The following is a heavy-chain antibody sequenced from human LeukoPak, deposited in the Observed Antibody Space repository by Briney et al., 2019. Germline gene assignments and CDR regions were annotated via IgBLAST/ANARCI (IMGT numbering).Heavy chain of an antibody. D-gene: IGHD6-19*01. CDR1: GFTFSSSE. CDR3: AAAGYSSGWYNIDY. CDR2: IGVPGDS. Sequence: QPGGSLRLSCAASGFTFSSSEFHWVRQATGKGLEWVSAIGVPGDSYYADSVKGRFTISRDNSKNTLYLQMNSLRAEDTAVYYCAAAGYSSGWYNIDYWGQGTLSPSPQ. J-gene: IGHJ4*02. V-gene: IGHV3-13*01.